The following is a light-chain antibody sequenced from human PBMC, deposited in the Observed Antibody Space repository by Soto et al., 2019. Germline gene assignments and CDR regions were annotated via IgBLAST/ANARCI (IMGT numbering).Light chain of an antibody. Sequence: QSALTQPASVSGSPGQSITISCSGTTSDVGIYNLVSWYQQHPGKAPKLVIYELDKRPSGVSNRFSSSRSGNTASLTSSGLQYEDDADYACSSYTGSRVVFGGGTKVTVL. CDR1: TSDVGIYNL. J-gene: IGLJ2*01. CDR2: ELD. V-gene: IGLV2-23*02. CDR3: SSYTGSRVV.